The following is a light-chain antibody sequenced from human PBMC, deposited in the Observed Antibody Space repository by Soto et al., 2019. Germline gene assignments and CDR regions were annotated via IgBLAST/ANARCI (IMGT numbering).Light chain of an antibody. V-gene: IGKV1-39*01. Sequence: MTKSVSSLSASVGRRVTVTYMASQAINKCLDWYQQKLGKAPKLLIFAASSLQSGVPSRFSGSGSGTNFTLTISSLQPEDFTTYYCQQCDSNSRTFGQGTKVDI. CDR2: AAS. CDR3: QQCDSNSRT. CDR1: QAINKC. J-gene: IGKJ1*01.